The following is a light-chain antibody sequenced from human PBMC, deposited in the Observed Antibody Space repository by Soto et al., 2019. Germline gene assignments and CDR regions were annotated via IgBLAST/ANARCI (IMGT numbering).Light chain of an antibody. CDR3: QQRTNWIFT. CDR1: QSVSNY. Sequence: EVVLTQSPATLSLSPGERATLSCRASQSVSNYLAWYQQKPGQAPRLLIYDASNRATGIQVRFSGSGSGTDFTLTISSLEPEDFAIYSCQQRTNWIFTFGPGTRVDIK. CDR2: DAS. J-gene: IGKJ3*01. V-gene: IGKV3-11*01.